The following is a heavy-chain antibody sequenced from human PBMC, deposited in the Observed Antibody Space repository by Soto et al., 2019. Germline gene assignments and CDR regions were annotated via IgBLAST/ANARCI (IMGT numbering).Heavy chain of an antibody. CDR1: GDSVSSNSAA. CDR2: TYYRSKWYN. Sequence: PSQTLSLTCVISGDSVSSNSAAWNWIRQSPSRGLEWLGRTYYRSKWYNDYAVSVKSRITINPDTSKNQFSLQLNSVTPEDTAVYYCARAEQYYDFWSGYYLAVGYYYYYMDVWGKGTTVTVSS. V-gene: IGHV6-1*01. J-gene: IGHJ6*03. D-gene: IGHD3-3*01. CDR3: ARAEQYYDFWSGYYLAVGYYYYYMDV.